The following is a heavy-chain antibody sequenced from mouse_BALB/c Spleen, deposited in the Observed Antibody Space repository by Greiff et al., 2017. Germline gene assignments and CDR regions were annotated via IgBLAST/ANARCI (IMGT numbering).Heavy chain of an antibody. J-gene: IGHJ2*01. CDR3: ARGPLDY. CDR1: GFTFSDYY. Sequence: EVMLVESGGGLVKPGGSLKLSCAASGFTFSDYYMYWVRQTPEKRLEWVATISDGGSYTYYPDSVKGRFTISRDNAKNNLYLQMSSLKSEDTAMYYCARGPLDYWGQGTTLTVSS. CDR2: ISDGGSYT. V-gene: IGHV5-4*02.